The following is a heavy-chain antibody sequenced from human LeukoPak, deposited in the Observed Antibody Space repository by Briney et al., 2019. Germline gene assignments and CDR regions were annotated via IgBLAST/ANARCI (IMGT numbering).Heavy chain of an antibody. D-gene: IGHD4-17*01. Sequence: ASVKVSCKASGYTFTSYGIHWVRQAPGQGLEWMGWISANNGNTNYIQKLQGRVTMTTDTSTTTDYMELRSLRSEDTAVYYCARGSSMTTVTYFDYWGQGTLVTVSS. V-gene: IGHV1-18*01. CDR1: GYTFTSYG. CDR3: ARGSSMTTVTYFDY. J-gene: IGHJ4*02. CDR2: ISANNGNT.